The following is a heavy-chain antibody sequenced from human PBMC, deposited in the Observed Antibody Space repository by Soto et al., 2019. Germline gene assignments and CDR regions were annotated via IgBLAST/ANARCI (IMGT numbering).Heavy chain of an antibody. D-gene: IGHD3-22*01. CDR2: INHSGST. J-gene: IGHJ4*02. CDR3: ARGLPYYYDSSGYYLEPKYYFDY. Sequence: SETLSLTCAVYGGSFSGYYWSWIRQPPGKGLEWIGEINHSGSTNYNPSLKSRVTISVDTSKNQFSLKLSSVTAADTAVYYCARGLPYYYDSSGYYLEPKYYFDYWGQGTLVTVSS. CDR1: GGSFSGYY. V-gene: IGHV4-34*01.